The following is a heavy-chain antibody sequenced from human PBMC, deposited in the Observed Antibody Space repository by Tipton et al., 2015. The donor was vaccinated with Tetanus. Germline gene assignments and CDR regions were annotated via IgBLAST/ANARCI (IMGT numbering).Heavy chain of an antibody. CDR3: ASDPALMGNFDY. J-gene: IGHJ4*02. CDR2: IDYRGNT. CDR1: GDSIDGGFKN. D-gene: IGHD2-2*01. Sequence: TLSLTCTVSGDSIDGGFKNWGWIRQQPGKGLEWIGYIDYRGNTYYNPSLRRRVTFSFDTSENQFSLKLTSVTAADTAAYYCASDPALMGNFDYWGQGTLVTVSS. V-gene: IGHV4-31*03.